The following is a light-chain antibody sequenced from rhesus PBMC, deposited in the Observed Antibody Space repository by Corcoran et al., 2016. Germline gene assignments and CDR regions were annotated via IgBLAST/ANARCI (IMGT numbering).Light chain of an antibody. CDR2: RAS. J-gene: IGKJ2*01. CDR1: QGISNW. V-gene: IGKV1-69*01. CDR3: QQHDNSPYS. Sequence: DIQMTQSPSSLSASVGDRVTITCRVSQGISNWLAWYQQKPGKAPKLLIYRASNLETGVPSRFSGSGSGTDFTLTISRLQPDDIATYYCQQHDNSPYSFGQGTKVEIK.